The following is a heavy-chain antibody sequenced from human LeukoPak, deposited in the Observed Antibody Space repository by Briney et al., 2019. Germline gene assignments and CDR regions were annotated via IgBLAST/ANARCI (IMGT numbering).Heavy chain of an antibody. CDR1: GYTFTSYG. CDR2: ISAYNGNT. CDR3: ARAPGLWSFGPFDY. D-gene: IGHD3-10*01. Sequence: ASVKVSCKASGYTFTSYGISWVRQAPGQGLEWMGWISAYNGNTNYAQKLQGRVTMTTDTSTSTAYMELRSLRSDDTAVYYCARAPGLWSFGPFDYWGQGTLVTVSS. J-gene: IGHJ4*02. V-gene: IGHV1-18*01.